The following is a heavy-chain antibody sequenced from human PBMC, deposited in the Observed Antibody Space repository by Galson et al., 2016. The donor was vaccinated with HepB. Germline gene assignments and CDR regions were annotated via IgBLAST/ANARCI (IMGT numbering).Heavy chain of an antibody. Sequence: ETLSLTCTVSGGSISSSNSFWGWIRQPPGKGLEWIGIISYTGNTYYNPSLKSRVTISVDTSKNRFSLTLSSVTAADTAVYYCAKRAGLSGTPFDYWGQGSLVTVSS. J-gene: IGHJ4*02. CDR3: AKRAGLSGTPFDY. V-gene: IGHV4-39*07. D-gene: IGHD3-10*01. CDR2: ISYTGNT. CDR1: GGSISSSNSF.